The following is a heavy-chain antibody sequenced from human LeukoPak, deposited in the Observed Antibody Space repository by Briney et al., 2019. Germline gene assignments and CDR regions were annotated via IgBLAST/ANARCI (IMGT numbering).Heavy chain of an antibody. Sequence: GGSLRLSCAASGFTFSNYSMNWVRQAPGKGLEWVSSISSSSSYIYYADSVKGRFTISRDNAKNSLYLQMNSLRAEDTAVYYCARGPTDQFDYWGQGTLVTVSS. CDR2: ISSSSSYI. CDR3: ARGPTDQFDY. D-gene: IGHD4-17*01. J-gene: IGHJ4*02. V-gene: IGHV3-21*01. CDR1: GFTFSNYS.